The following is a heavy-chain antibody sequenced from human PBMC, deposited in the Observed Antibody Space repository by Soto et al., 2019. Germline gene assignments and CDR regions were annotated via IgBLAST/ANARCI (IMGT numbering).Heavy chain of an antibody. D-gene: IGHD5-18*01. J-gene: IGHJ4*02. CDR3: ASGIQLWLRRINNGYSG. CDR1: GGTFSTYA. V-gene: IGHV1-69*13. CDR2: IIPMFGTA. Sequence: ASVKVSCKAPGGTFSTYAISWVRQAPGQGLEWMGGIIPMFGTANYAQRFQDRVTITADESTNSVYMELSSLRSEDTAVYFCASGIQLWLRRINNGYSGWGQGTLVTVSS.